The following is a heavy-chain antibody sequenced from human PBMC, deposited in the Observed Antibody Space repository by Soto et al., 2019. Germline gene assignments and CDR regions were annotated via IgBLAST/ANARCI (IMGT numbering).Heavy chain of an antibody. CDR2: ISDSSSTI. CDR1: GFTFSDYS. J-gene: IGHJ6*02. V-gene: IGHV3-48*02. Sequence: PGGSLRLSCAASGFTFSDYSMNWVRQAPGKGLEWVSYISDSSSTIYYADSVKGRFTISRDNAKNSLYLQVNSLRDEDTAVFYCARGFGYYDTSGYYGAYYYYGMDVWGQGTTVTVSS. CDR3: ARGFGYYDTSGYYGAYYYYGMDV. D-gene: IGHD3-22*01.